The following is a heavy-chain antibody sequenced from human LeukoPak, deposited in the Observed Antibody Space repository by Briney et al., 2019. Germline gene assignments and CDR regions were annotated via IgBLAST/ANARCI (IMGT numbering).Heavy chain of an antibody. V-gene: IGHV3-48*03. CDR2: ISSSGSTI. D-gene: IGHD5-18*01. J-gene: IGHJ4*02. CDR3: ARERHMDTAMAYYFDY. CDR1: GFTFSSYE. Sequence: LPGGSLRLSCAASGFTFSSYEMNWVRQAPGKGLEWVSYISSSGSTIYYADSVKGRFTFSRDNAKNSLYLQMNSLRAEDTAVYYCARERHMDTAMAYYFDYWGQGTLVTVSS.